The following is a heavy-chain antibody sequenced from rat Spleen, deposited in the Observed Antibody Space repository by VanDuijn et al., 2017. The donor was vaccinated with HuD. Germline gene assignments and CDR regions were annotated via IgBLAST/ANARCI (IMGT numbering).Heavy chain of an antibody. Sequence: QVQLKESGPGLVQPSQTLSLTCTVSGFSLTSYHVHWVRQPPGKCLGWMGGKWTYRAPSYHSALKSRLSIRRDTSKSQVFLKMSSLQTEDTATYYCARGGDSFSGVYFDYWGQGVMVTVSS. CDR3: ARGGDSFSGVYFDY. J-gene: IGHJ2*01. CDR1: GFSLTSYH. V-gene: IGHV2-32*01. D-gene: IGHD4-2*01. CDR2: KWTYRAP.